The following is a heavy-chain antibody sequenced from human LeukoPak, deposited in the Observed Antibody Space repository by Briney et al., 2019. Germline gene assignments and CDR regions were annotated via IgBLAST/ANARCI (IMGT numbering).Heavy chain of an antibody. CDR2: IWYDGSNK. V-gene: IGHV3-33*01. J-gene: IGHJ3*02. CDR1: GFTFSSYG. D-gene: IGHD3-3*01. CDR3: ARKYYDFWSGYGNDAFDI. Sequence: PGRSLRLSCAASGFTFSSYGMHWVRQAPGKGLEWVAVIWYDGSNKYYADSVKGRFTISRDNSKNTLYLQMNSLRAEDTAVYYCARKYYDFWSGYGNDAFDIWGQGTMVTVSS.